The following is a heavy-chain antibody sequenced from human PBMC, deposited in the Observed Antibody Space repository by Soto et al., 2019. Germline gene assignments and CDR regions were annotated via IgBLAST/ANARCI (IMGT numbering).Heavy chain of an antibody. J-gene: IGHJ4*02. Sequence: ASVKVSCKASGYTFTSYAMHWVRQAPGQRLEWMGWINAGNGNTKYSQKFQGRVTITRDTSASTAYMELSSLRSEDTAVYYCARDWAGTSYFDYWGQGTLVTVSS. V-gene: IGHV1-3*01. CDR3: ARDWAGTSYFDY. CDR2: INAGNGNT. CDR1: GYTFTSYA. D-gene: IGHD1-7*01.